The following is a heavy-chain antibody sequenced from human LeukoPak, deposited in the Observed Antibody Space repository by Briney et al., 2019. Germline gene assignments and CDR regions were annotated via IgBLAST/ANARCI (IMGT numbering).Heavy chain of an antibody. CDR2: INHSGTT. D-gene: IGHD2-2*01. J-gene: IGHJ6*03. CDR1: GGFVSGYY. V-gene: IGHV4-34*01. CDR3: ARIRVVVPAAISYYYYMDV. Sequence: SEGRSLTCAVYGGFVSGYYWSWMRHPLGRGLEWNGEINHSGTTNYTPSLKSRVTISVDTSKNQFSLKLSSVTAADTAVYYCARIRVVVPAAISYYYYMDVWGKGTTVTVSS.